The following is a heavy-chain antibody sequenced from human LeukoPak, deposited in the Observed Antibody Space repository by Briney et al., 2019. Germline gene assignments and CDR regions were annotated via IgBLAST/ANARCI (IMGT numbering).Heavy chain of an antibody. CDR1: GGTFNNYA. CDR2: IIPLFGTA. CDR3: AREVVRGVITMYNWFDP. Sequence: GASVKVSCKASGGTFNNYAISWVRQAPGQGLEWMGGIIPLFGTADYAQKFQGRVTITADESTSTAYMELRSLRSDDTAVYYCAREVVRGVITMYNWFDPWGQGTLVTVSS. V-gene: IGHV1-69*13. D-gene: IGHD3-10*01. J-gene: IGHJ5*02.